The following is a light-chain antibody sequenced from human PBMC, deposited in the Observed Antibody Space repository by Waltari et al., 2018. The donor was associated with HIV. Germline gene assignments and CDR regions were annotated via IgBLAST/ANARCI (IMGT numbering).Light chain of an antibody. CDR1: TSNIGTNV. V-gene: IGLV1-44*01. Sequence: QSVLAQPPSVSGTPGQRVTISCSGTTSNIGTNVVNWYQQVPGTAPKLLISSNNLRHSWVPCRFSCFKSGTSASLAINGLQSEDEADYYCATWDDTPTGHVLFGGGTKVTVL. CDR2: SNN. CDR3: ATWDDTPTGHVL. J-gene: IGLJ2*01.